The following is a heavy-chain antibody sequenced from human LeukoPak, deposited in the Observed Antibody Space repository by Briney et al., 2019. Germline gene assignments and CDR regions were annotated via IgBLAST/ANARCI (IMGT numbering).Heavy chain of an antibody. CDR2: INHSGST. D-gene: IGHD3-10*01. J-gene: IGHJ5*02. CDR3: ARGITYYYGSGSYRWFDP. CDR1: GGSFSGYY. V-gene: IGHV4-34*01. Sequence: TSETLSLTCAVYGGSFSGYYWSWIRQPPGKGLEWIGEINHSGSTNYNPSLKNRVTISVDTSKNQFSLKLSSVTAADTAVYYCARGITYYYGSGSYRWFDPWGQGTLVTVSS.